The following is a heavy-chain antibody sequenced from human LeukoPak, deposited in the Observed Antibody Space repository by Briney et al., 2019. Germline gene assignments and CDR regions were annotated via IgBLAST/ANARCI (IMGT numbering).Heavy chain of an antibody. CDR2: INHSGST. CDR3: ARAPVTGWFDP. V-gene: IGHV4-34*01. CDR1: GGSFSGYY. D-gene: IGHD4-17*01. J-gene: IGHJ5*02. Sequence: SETLSLTCAVYGGSFSGYYWSWIRQPPGKGLEWIGEINHSGSTNYNPSLKSRVTISVDTSKNQFSLKLSSVTAADAAVYYCARAPVTGWFDPWGQGTLVTVSS.